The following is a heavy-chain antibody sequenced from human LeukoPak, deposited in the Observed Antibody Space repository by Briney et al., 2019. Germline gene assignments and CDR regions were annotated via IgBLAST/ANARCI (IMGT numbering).Heavy chain of an antibody. CDR1: GYSFTSYW. CDR3: ARRSDSSGRYYYYYYGMDV. J-gene: IGHJ6*02. CDR2: IYPGDSDT. Sequence: GESLKISCKGSGYSFTSYWIGWVRQMPGKGLEWMGIIYPGDSDTRYSPSFQGQVTISADKSISTAYLQWSSLKASDTAMYYCARRSDSSGRYYYYYYGMDVWGQGTTVTVSS. D-gene: IGHD3-22*01. V-gene: IGHV5-51*01.